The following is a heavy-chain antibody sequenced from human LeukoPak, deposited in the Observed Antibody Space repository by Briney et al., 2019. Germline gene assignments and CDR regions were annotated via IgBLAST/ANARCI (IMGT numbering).Heavy chain of an antibody. CDR3: ARDPPYSGSHASATYIDY. CDR1: GFTFSSYW. V-gene: IGHV3-74*01. J-gene: IGHJ4*02. CDR2: IASDGSST. D-gene: IGHD6-6*01. Sequence: GGSLRLPCAASGFTFSSYWMNWVRQAPGKGLVWVSRIASDGSSTTYADSVKGRFSISRDNAKNTLYLQMNSLRVEDTAVYYCARDPPYSGSHASATYIDYWGQGTLVTVSS.